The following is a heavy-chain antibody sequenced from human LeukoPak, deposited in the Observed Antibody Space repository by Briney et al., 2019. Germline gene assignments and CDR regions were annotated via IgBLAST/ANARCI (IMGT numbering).Heavy chain of an antibody. V-gene: IGHV4-34*01. CDR2: INHSGST. D-gene: IGHD3-16*01. CDR3: ASRTFGYVDS. CDR1: GGSFSGYY. J-gene: IGHJ4*02. Sequence: SETLSLTCAVYGGSFSGYYWSWIRQPPGKGLEWIGEINHSGSTNYNPSLKSRSTISVDTSKNQFSLKRSSVTAADTAVYYCASRTFGYVDSWGQGTLVTVSP.